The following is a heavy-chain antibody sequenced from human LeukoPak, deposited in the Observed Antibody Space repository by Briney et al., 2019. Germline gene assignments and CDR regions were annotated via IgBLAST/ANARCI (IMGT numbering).Heavy chain of an antibody. CDR2: ISWNSGSI. J-gene: IGHJ6*03. Sequence: GGSLRLSCAASGFTFDDYAMHWVRQAPGKGLEWVSGISWNSGSIDYADPVKGRFTISRDNAKNSLYLQMNSLRTEDTALYYCAKGPRFYYHHMDVWGKGTTVTVSS. V-gene: IGHV3-9*01. CDR3: AKGPRFYYHHMDV. CDR1: GFTFDDYA.